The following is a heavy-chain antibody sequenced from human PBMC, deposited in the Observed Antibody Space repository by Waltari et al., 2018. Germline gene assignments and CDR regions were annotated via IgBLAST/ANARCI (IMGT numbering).Heavy chain of an antibody. V-gene: IGHV4-61*01. CDR1: GYSLSSGYY. D-gene: IGHD3-22*01. Sequence: QVQLQESGPGLVKPSETLSLTCAVSGYSLSSGYYWGWIRQPPGKGLEWIGYIYYSGSTNYNPSLKSRVTISVDTSKNQFSLKLSSVTAADTAVYYCARVSYYERGYFDYWGQGTLVTVSS. J-gene: IGHJ4*02. CDR2: IYYSGST. CDR3: ARVSYYERGYFDY.